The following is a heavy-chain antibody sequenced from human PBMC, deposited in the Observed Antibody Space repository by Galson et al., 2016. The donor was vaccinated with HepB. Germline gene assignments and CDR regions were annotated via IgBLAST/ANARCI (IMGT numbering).Heavy chain of an antibody. J-gene: IGHJ3*02. CDR3: VRKPRNYHGSGKAVFDI. Sequence: SETLSLTCTVSGDSISSNEYYWSWIRLAPGRGLEWVGSVFHTGPTYYSPSLKSRVTLSVDTSKNQFSLRLRSVTATDTGPYYCVRKPRNYHGSGKAVFDIWGQGTMVTVSS. CDR1: GDSISSNEYY. V-gene: IGHV4-39*01. CDR2: VFHTGPT. D-gene: IGHD3-10*01.